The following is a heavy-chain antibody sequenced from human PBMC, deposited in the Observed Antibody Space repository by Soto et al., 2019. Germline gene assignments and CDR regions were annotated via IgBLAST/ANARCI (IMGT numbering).Heavy chain of an antibody. D-gene: IGHD6-13*01. V-gene: IGHV3-33*08. CDR1: GFTFSSYG. CDR2: IWYDGSNK. J-gene: IGHJ4*02. CDR3: ARGPGKAAAGMSTGFDY. Sequence: RGSLRLSCAASGFTFSSYGMHWVRQAPGKGLEWVAVIWYDGSNKYYADSVKGRFTISRDNSKNTLYLQMNSLRAEDTAVYYCARGPGKAAAGMSTGFDYWGQGTLVTVSS.